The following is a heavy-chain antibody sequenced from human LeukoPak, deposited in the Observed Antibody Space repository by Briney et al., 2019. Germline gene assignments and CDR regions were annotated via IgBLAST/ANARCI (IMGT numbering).Heavy chain of an antibody. V-gene: IGHV4-34*01. Sequence: PSETLSLTCAVYGGSFSGYYWSWIRQPPGKGLEWIGEINHSGSTNHNPSLKSRVTISVDTSKNQFSLKLSSVTAADTAVYYCARARRLLLAVLDYWGRGTLVTVSS. D-gene: IGHD3-22*01. CDR1: GGSFSGYY. CDR3: ARARRLLLAVLDY. J-gene: IGHJ4*02. CDR2: INHSGST.